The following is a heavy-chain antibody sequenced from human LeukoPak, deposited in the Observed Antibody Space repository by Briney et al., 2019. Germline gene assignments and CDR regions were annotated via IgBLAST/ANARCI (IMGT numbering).Heavy chain of an antibody. CDR2: MNPNSGNT. D-gene: IGHD6-13*01. V-gene: IGHV1-8*01. CDR1: GYTFTSYD. J-gene: IGHJ3*02. CDR3: ARGVGSSWNAWGAFDI. Sequence: GASVKVSCKASGYTFTSYDINWVRQATGQGLEWMGWMNPNSGNTGYAQKFQGRVTMTRNTSISTAYMELSSLRSEDTAVYYCARGVGSSWNAWGAFDIWGQGTMVTVSS.